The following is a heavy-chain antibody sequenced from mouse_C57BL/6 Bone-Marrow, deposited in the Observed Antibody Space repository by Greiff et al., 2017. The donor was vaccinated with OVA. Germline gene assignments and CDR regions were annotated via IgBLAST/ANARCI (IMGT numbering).Heavy chain of an antibody. CDR3: ARGGDY. CDR2: FYPRSGNI. CDR1: GYTFTSYG. Sequence: QVQLQQPGAELVKPGASVKVSCKASGYTFTSYGISWVTQRTGQGLAWIGEFYPRSGNIYYNEKFQGKATLTADKSSSTAYMELRSLTSEDSAVYFCARGGDYWGQGTSVTVSS. J-gene: IGHJ4*01. V-gene: IGHV1-81*01.